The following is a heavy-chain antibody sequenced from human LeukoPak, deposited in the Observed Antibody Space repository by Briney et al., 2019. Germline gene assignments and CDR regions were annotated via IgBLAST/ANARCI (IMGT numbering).Heavy chain of an antibody. CDR3: ARVSIAVAGTVDY. J-gene: IGHJ4*02. Sequence: GGSLRLSCAASGFTFRDYYMSWIRQAPGKGLEWVSYISSSGSTIYYADSVKGRFTISRDNAKNSLYLQMNSLRAEDTAVYYCARVSIAVAGTVDYWGQGTLVTVSS. D-gene: IGHD6-19*01. CDR2: ISSSGSTI. V-gene: IGHV3-11*04. CDR1: GFTFRDYY.